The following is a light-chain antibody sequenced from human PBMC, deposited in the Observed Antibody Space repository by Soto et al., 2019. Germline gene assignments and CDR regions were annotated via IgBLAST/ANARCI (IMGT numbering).Light chain of an antibody. J-gene: IGLJ2*01. CDR3: NSYAGSNTMV. V-gene: IGLV2-14*01. Sequence: QSALTQFASVSGSPGQSITISCTGTSIDVGAYNYVSWYQQHPDKAPKLLIYEVGNRPSGVSFRFSGSKSGNTASLTISGLQAEDEADYHCNSYAGSNTMVFGGGTKLTVL. CDR1: SIDVGAYNY. CDR2: EVG.